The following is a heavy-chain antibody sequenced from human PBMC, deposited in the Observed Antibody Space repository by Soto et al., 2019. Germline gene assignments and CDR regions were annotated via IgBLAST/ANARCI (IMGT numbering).Heavy chain of an antibody. Sequence: PSETLSLTCTVSGGSISSYYWSWIRQPPGKGPEWIGYIYYSGSTNYNPSLKSRVTISVDTSKNQFSLKLSSVTAADTAVYYCARHFSVDYFDYWGQGALVTVSS. V-gene: IGHV4-59*08. CDR3: ARHFSVDYFDY. J-gene: IGHJ4*02. CDR1: GGSISSYY. CDR2: IYYSGST.